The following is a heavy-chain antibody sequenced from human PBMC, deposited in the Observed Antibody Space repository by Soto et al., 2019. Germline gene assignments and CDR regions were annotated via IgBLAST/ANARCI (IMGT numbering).Heavy chain of an antibody. Sequence: QLQLQESGPGLVKPSETLSLTCTVSGGSISSSSYYWGWIRQPPGKGLEWIGSIYYSGSTYYNPSLKSRVTISVETSKNQISLKLSSVTAADTAVYYCARHLRTGAKRGYSYGHFDYWGQGTLVTVSS. CDR2: IYYSGST. CDR1: GGSISSSSYY. J-gene: IGHJ4*02. CDR3: ARHLRTGAKRGYSYGHFDY. V-gene: IGHV4-39*01. D-gene: IGHD5-18*01.